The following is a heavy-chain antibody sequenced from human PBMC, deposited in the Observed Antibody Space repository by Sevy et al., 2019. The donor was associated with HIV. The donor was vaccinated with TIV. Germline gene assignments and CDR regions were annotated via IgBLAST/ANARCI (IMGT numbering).Heavy chain of an antibody. CDR3: ARGKRITMVRGVIYWFDP. CDR1: GYAFTGYY. Sequence: ASVKVSCKASGYAFTGYYMHWVRQASGQGLEWMGWINPNSGGTNYAQKFQGRVTMTRDTSISTAYMELRRLRSDDTAVYYCARGKRITMVRGVIYWFDPWGQGTLVTVSS. CDR2: INPNSGGT. V-gene: IGHV1-2*02. J-gene: IGHJ5*02. D-gene: IGHD3-10*01.